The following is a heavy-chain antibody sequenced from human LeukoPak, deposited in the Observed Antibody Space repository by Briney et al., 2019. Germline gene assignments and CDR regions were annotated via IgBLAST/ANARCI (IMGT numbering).Heavy chain of an antibody. V-gene: IGHV5-51*01. Sequence: GESLKLYCKGSGYSFNSYWIGWVRQMPGKGLEWMGIIYPGASDTRYSPSFQGQVTISADKCISTAYLQWSSLKASDTAMYYCARLVPSTYYFDYWGQGTLVTVSS. CDR3: ARLVPSTYYFDY. CDR1: GYSFNSYW. D-gene: IGHD6-6*01. J-gene: IGHJ4*02. CDR2: IYPGASDT.